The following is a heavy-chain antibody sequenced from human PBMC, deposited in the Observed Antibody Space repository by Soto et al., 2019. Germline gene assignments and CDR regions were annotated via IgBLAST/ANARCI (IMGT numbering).Heavy chain of an antibody. J-gene: IGHJ4*02. Sequence: SETLSLTCTVSGGSISSYYWSWIRQTPGKGLERIGYIFYFGSTNYNPSLKSRVTLAIDTSKNQLSLKLSSVTAADTAVYYCARHSPDFDWLSQFDYWGQGTLVTVSS. D-gene: IGHD3-9*01. CDR2: IFYFGST. CDR1: GGSISSYY. V-gene: IGHV4-59*08. CDR3: ARHSPDFDWLSQFDY.